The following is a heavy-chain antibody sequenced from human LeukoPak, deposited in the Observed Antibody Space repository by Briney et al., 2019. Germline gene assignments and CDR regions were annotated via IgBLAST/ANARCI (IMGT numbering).Heavy chain of an antibody. CDR2: IYYGENT. CDR1: GFTFRSYW. D-gene: IGHD3-22*01. Sequence: GSLRLSCAASGFTFRSYWMSWVRQPPGKGLEWIGNIYYGENTYYNPSLKSRVTISIDTSKNQFYLKLSSLTAADTAVYYCARRDDSSGYHKIFDYWGPGTLVTVSS. CDR3: ARRDDSSGYHKIFDY. J-gene: IGHJ4*02. V-gene: IGHV4-39*01.